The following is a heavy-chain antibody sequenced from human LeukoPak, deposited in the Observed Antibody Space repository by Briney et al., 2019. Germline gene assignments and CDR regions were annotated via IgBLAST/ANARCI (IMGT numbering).Heavy chain of an antibody. J-gene: IGHJ6*03. D-gene: IGHD3-22*01. CDR3: ARGFYYDNYMDV. CDR2: IRYSGST. V-gene: IGHV4-31*03. Sequence: SQTLSLTCTVSGASITSGNYYWSWIRQHPWKGLEWIGYIRYSGSTYHNPSLKSRLAISVDTSRNQFSLDLSSVTAADTAVYHCARGFYYDNYMDVWGNGTTVTVSS. CDR1: GASITSGNYY.